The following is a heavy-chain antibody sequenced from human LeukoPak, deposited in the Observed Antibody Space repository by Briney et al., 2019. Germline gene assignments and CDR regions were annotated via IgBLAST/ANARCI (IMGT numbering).Heavy chain of an antibody. Sequence: PAVTLRCSGSASGFTCSTYDMNWHPQAPGLERKGILYISASGTITHYADSVEGRFTISRDNAKNSLYLQMNSLRAEDTAVYYCARDGTPIHGSGWVYMDVWGKGTTVTISS. CDR1: GFTCSTYD. CDR3: ARDGTPIHGSGWVYMDV. D-gene: IGHD6-25*01. V-gene: IGHV3-48*03. J-gene: IGHJ6*04. CDR2: ISASGTIT.